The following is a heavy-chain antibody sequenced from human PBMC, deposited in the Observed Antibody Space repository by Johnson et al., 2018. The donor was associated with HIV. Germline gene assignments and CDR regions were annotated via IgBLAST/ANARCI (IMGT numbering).Heavy chain of an antibody. CDR2: ISFDGNLK. D-gene: IGHD1-1*01. CDR1: GFTFGDYA. J-gene: IGHJ3*02. CDR3: ATSTASDALDI. V-gene: IGHV3-30*04. Sequence: VQLVESGGGLVQPGRSLRLSCTASGFTFGDYAMSWVRQAPGKGLEWVAVISFDGNLKKYADSVKGRFTISRDNSKNTLFLQMNSLRADDTAMYYCATSTASDALDIWGQGTMVTVSS.